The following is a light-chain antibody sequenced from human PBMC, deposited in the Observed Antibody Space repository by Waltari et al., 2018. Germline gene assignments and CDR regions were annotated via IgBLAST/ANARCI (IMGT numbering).Light chain of an antibody. J-gene: IGLJ3*02. CDR1: SSDIGSFNY. V-gene: IGLV2-8*01. CDR3: GSSTVRDSFV. CDR2: EVT. Sequence: QSALTQPPSASGSPGQSVTISCTGTSSDIGSFNYVSWFQQHPGKAPKLLIYEVTRPPSGVPNRFSGSKSGNTSSLSVSGLQAEDEAYYYCGSSTVRDSFVFGGGTKLTVL.